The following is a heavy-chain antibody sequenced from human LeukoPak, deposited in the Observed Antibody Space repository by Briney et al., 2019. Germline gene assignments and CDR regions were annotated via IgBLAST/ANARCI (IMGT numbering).Heavy chain of an antibody. CDR1: GGSISSYY. CDR2: IHTSGST. CDR3: ARSGLLWFGELITDHIFDP. Sequence: PSETLSLTCTVSGGSISSYYWSWIRQPAGKGLEWIGRIHTSGSTNYNPSLKSRVTMSVDTSKNQFSLKLSSVTAADTAVYYCARSGLLWFGELITDHIFDPWGQGTLVTVSS. J-gene: IGHJ5*02. D-gene: IGHD3-10*01. V-gene: IGHV4-4*07.